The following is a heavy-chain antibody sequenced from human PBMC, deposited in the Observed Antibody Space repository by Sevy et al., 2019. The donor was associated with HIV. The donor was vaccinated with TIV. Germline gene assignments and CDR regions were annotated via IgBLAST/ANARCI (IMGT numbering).Heavy chain of an antibody. V-gene: IGHV3-23*01. CDR1: GFTFSSYA. J-gene: IGHJ3*02. Sequence: GGSLRLSCAASGFTFSSYAMSWVRRAPGKGLEWVSAIRGSGGSTDYADSVKGRFTISRDNSKNRLYLQMNSLRAEDTAVYYCATNPPYCGGDCYPEDAFDIWGQGTMVTVSS. CDR2: IRGSGGST. CDR3: ATNPPYCGGDCYPEDAFDI. D-gene: IGHD2-21*02.